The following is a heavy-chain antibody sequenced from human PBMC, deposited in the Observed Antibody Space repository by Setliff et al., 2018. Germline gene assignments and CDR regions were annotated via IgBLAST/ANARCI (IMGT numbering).Heavy chain of an antibody. V-gene: IGHV1-46*01. J-gene: IGHJ4*02. D-gene: IGHD2-8*01. Sequence: ASVKVSCKVSGYTLTELSMHWVRQAPGKGLEWMGMINPSGGYTIYAQKFQGRVTMTRDTSTSTVYLELSSLRSEDTAVYYCARGLIVLPGPSGDMGYFDYWGQGTLVTVSS. CDR3: ARGLIVLPGPSGDMGYFDY. CDR1: GYTLTELS. CDR2: INPSGGYT.